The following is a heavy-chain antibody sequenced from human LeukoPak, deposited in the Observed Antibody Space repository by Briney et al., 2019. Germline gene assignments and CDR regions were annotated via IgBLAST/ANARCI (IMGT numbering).Heavy chain of an antibody. J-gene: IGHJ4*02. CDR3: ARSPSGYSDY. D-gene: IGHD3-3*01. Sequence: PSETLSLTCTVSGDSISSYHWSWIRQPPGKGLEWIGYISYSGSTNYNPSLKSRVTISVDTSKNQFSLKLSSVTAADTAVYYCARSPSGYSDYWGQGTLVTVSS. V-gene: IGHV4-59*01. CDR2: ISYSGST. CDR1: GDSISSYH.